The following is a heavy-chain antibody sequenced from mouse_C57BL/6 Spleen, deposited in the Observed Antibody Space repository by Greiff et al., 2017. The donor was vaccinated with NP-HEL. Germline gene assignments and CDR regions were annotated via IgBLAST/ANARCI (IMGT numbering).Heavy chain of an antibody. CDR2: ISSGSSTI. D-gene: IGHD2-3*01. V-gene: IGHV5-17*01. Sequence: EVHLVEPGGGLVKPGGSLKLSCAASGFTFSDYGMHWVRQAPEKGLEWVANISSGSSTIYYADTVKGRFTISRDNAKNTMFLQMTSLRSEDTAVYYCARRWLLPYAMDYWGQGTSVTVSS. CDR1: GFTFSDYG. J-gene: IGHJ4*01. CDR3: ARRWLLPYAMDY.